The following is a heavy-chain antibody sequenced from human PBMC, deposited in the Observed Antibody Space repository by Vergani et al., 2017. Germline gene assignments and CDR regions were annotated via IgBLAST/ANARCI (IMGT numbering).Heavy chain of an antibody. CDR3: AKLVRGYCSSTSCSNFDY. V-gene: IGHV3-23*01. J-gene: IGHJ4*02. D-gene: IGHD2-2*01. Sequence: EVQLLESGGGLVQPGGSLRLSCAASGFTFSSYAMSWVRQAPGKGLEWVSAISGSGGSTYYADSVKGRFTISRDNSKNTLYLQMNSLRAEDTAVYYCAKLVRGYCSSTSCSNFDYWGQGTLVTVSS. CDR1: GFTFSSYA. CDR2: ISGSGGST.